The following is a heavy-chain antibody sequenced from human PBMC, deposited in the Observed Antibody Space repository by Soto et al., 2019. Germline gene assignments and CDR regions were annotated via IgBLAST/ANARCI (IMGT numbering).Heavy chain of an antibody. V-gene: IGHV4-30-2*05. Sequence: SETLSLTCSVSGGTINSEDYSWNWIRQPPGKGLEWIGYIYHSGSTYYNPSLKSRVTISVDTSKNQFSLKLSSVTAADTAVYYCARDPGESAFDIWGQGTMVTVSS. CDR2: IYHSGST. CDR3: ARDPGESAFDI. D-gene: IGHD3-16*01. CDR1: GGTINSEDYS. J-gene: IGHJ3*02.